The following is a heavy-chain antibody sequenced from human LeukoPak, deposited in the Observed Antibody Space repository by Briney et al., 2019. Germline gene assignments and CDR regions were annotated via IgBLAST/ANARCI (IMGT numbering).Heavy chain of an antibody. CDR2: ISGSGGST. CDR3: AKNGYSYGYYFDY. D-gene: IGHD5-18*01. CDR1: GFTFSSYA. V-gene: IGHV3-23*01. J-gene: IGHJ4*02. Sequence: AGGSLRLSCAASGFTFSSYAMSWVRRAPGKGLEWVSAISGSGGSTYYADSVKGRFTISRDNSKNTLYLQMNSLRAEDTAVYYCAKNGYSYGYYFDYWGQGTLVTVSS.